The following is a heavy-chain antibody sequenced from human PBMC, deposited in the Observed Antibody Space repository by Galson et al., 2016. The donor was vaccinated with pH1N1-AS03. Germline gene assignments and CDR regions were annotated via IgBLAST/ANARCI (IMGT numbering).Heavy chain of an antibody. Sequence: ETLSLTCTVSGGSISSYYWSWIRQPPGKGLEWIGYIYYSGSTNYNPSLKSRVTMSVDTSKNQLPLKLTSVTAADTAVYYCARRGGSGAPLFDYWGQGTLVTVSS. CDR2: IYYSGST. V-gene: IGHV4-59*08. D-gene: IGHD6-19*01. CDR3: ARRGGSGAPLFDY. CDR1: GGSISSYY. J-gene: IGHJ4*02.